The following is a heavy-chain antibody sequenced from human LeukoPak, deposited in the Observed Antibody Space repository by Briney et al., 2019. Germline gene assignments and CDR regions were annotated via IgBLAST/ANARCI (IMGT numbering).Heavy chain of an antibody. CDR1: EFTFSSYW. D-gene: IGHD4/OR15-4a*01. V-gene: IGHV3-7*01. CDR2: IKQDGSEK. CDR3: ARVFGAGYSDY. J-gene: IGHJ4*02. Sequence: PGGSLRLSCAASEFTFSSYWMSWVRQAPGKGLEWVASIKQDGSEKYYADSVKGRVTISRDNAKNSLYLQMNSLRAEDTAVYYCARVFGAGYSDYWGQGTLVTVSS.